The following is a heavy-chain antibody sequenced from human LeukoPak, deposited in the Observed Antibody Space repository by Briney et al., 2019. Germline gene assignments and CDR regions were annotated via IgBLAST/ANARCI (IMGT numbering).Heavy chain of an antibody. Sequence: GSLRLSCSASGFTFSSYTMHWVRQAPGKGLEYVSGISNNGGSTYYADSVKGRFTISRDNSKNTLYLQMSSLRAEDTAVHYCVADPVGDSSSYSYWGQGTLVTVSS. J-gene: IGHJ4*02. CDR2: ISNNGGST. CDR1: GFTFSSYT. CDR3: VADPVGDSSSYSY. D-gene: IGHD3-22*01. V-gene: IGHV3-64D*09.